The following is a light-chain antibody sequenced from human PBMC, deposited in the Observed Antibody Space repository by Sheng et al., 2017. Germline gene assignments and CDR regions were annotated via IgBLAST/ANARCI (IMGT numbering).Light chain of an antibody. J-gene: IGLJ1*01. Sequence: QSALTQPASVSGSPGQSITISCTGTNSDVGGYDYVSWYQQHPDKAPKLMIYDVNKRPSGVSNRFSGSKSGNTASLTISGLQAEDEADYYCSSYTSSNTLYVFGTGTKVTVL. V-gene: IGLV2-14*03. CDR1: NSDVGGYDY. CDR2: DVN. CDR3: SSYTSSNTLYV.